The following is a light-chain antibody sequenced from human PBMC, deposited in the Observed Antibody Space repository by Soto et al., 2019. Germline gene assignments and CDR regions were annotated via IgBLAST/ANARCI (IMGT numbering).Light chain of an antibody. J-gene: IGKJ1*01. CDR2: AAS. CDR1: QGISNY. V-gene: IGKV1-27*01. CDR3: QKYNSHTQT. Sequence: DIQMTQSPPSLSASVGDRVTITCWASQGISNYLAWYQQKPGELPKLVIYAASILQTGVPSRLSGSGYGTDLSITISSMKNEDVDTYLCQKYNSHTQTFGQGTKVDIK.